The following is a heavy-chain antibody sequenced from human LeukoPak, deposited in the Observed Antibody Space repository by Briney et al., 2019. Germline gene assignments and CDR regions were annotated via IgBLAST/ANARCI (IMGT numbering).Heavy chain of an antibody. Sequence: PGGSLRLSCAASGFTFSSYAMTWVRQAPGKGLEWVAVISGSGATTYYADSVKGRFTISRDNSKNTVYLQMNSMRVEDTAVYYCAKASGDFWSGYWGSQDYYYMHVWGKGTTVTVSS. CDR2: ISGSGATT. J-gene: IGHJ6*03. CDR3: AKASGDFWSGYWGSQDYYYMHV. V-gene: IGHV3-23*01. CDR1: GFTFSSYA. D-gene: IGHD3-3*01.